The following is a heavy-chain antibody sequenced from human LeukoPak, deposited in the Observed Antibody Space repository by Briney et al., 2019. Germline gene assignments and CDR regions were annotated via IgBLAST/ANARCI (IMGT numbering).Heavy chain of an antibody. D-gene: IGHD6-19*01. V-gene: IGHV4-59*01. J-gene: IGHJ4*02. CDR2: IYYSGST. CDR3: ARRGSSGWYYFDY. Sequence: SETLSHTCTVSGGSISSYYWSWIRQPPGKGLEWIGYIYYSGSTNYNPSLKSRVTIPVDTSKNQFSLKLSSVTAADTAVYYCARRGSSGWYYFDYWGQGTLVTVSS. CDR1: GGSISSYY.